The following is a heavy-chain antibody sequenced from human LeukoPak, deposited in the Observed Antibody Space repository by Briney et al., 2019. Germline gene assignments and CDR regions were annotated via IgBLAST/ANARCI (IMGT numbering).Heavy chain of an antibody. CDR3: AKETGDDAFDI. D-gene: IGHD3-10*01. Sequence: SETLSLTCTVSGGSISSYYWSWIRQPPGKGPEWIGYIYYSGSTNYNPSLKSRVTISVDTSKNQFSLKLSSVTAADTAVYYCAKETGDDAFDIWGQGTMVTVSS. V-gene: IGHV4-59*01. CDR1: GGSISSYY. J-gene: IGHJ3*02. CDR2: IYYSGST.